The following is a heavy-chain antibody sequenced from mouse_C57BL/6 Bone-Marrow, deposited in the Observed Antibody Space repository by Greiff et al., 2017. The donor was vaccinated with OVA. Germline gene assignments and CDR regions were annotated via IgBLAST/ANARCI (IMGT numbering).Heavy chain of an antibody. J-gene: IGHJ3*01. CDR2: INPGSGGT. CDR3: ARPGGDLYSNCVGANWNWYAY. V-gene: IGHV1-54*01. D-gene: IGHD2-5*01. CDR1: GYAFTNYL. Sequence: VKVVESGAELVRPGTSVKVSCKASGYAFTNYLIEWVKQRPGQGLEWIGVINPGSGGTNYNEKFKGKATLTADKSSSTAYMQLSSLTSEDSAVYVCARPGGDLYSNCVGANWNWYAYWGQGTLVTVSA.